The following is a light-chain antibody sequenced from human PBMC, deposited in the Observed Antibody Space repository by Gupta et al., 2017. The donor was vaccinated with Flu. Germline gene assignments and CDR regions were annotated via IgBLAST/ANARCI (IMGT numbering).Light chain of an antibody. J-gene: IGKJ4*01. Sequence: EIVRTQSPATLSVSPGGIVTLSCTASQSVSSNLAWYQQRPGQAPRLLMYRATARATGIPAKFSGRGTGTEFTLTISSLQSDDFAVYSCQQDNNWPITLDGGTKVEIK. V-gene: IGKV3-15*01. CDR1: QSVSSN. CDR2: RAT. CDR3: QQDNNWPIT.